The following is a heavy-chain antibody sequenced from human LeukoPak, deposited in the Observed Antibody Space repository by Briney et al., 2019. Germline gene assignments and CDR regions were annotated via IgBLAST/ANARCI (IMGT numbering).Heavy chain of an antibody. CDR3: ARGVGSSSWYGT. Sequence: ASVKVSCKASGGTFSSYAISWVRQAPGQGLEWMGGIIPIFGTANYAQKFQGRVTMTRDTSISTAYMELSRLRSDDTAVYYCARGVGSSSWYGTWGQGTLVTVSS. D-gene: IGHD6-13*01. J-gene: IGHJ5*02. CDR2: IIPIFGTA. V-gene: IGHV1-69*05. CDR1: GGTFSSYA.